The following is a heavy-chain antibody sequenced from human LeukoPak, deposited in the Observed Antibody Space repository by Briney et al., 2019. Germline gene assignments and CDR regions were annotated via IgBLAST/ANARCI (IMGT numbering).Heavy chain of an antibody. Sequence: PSETLSLTCTVSGGSISSYYWSWIRQPPGKGLEWIGYIYYSGSTNYDPSLKSRVTISVDTSKNQFSLKLSSVTAADTAVYYCAEEDTAMVSGSFDYWGQGTLVTVSS. D-gene: IGHD5-18*01. CDR1: GGSISSYY. J-gene: IGHJ4*02. CDR3: AEEDTAMVSGSFDY. V-gene: IGHV4-59*08. CDR2: IYYSGST.